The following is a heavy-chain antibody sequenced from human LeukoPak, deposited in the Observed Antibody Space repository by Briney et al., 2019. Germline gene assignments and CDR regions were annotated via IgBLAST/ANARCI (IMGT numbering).Heavy chain of an antibody. Sequence: PGGSLRLSCAASGFTFSSYWMAWVRQAPGKGLEWVANIKQDGSEKYYVDSVKGRFTISRDNSKNTLYLQMNSLRAEDTAVYYCAREGAVFVLMVYASPGAFDIWGQGTMVTVSS. CDR1: GFTFSSYW. V-gene: IGHV3-7*01. D-gene: IGHD2-8*01. J-gene: IGHJ3*02. CDR3: AREGAVFVLMVYASPGAFDI. CDR2: IKQDGSEK.